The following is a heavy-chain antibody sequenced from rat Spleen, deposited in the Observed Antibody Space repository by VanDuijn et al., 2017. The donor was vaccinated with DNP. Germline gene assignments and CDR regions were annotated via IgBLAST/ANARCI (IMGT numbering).Heavy chain of an antibody. J-gene: IGHJ3*01. D-gene: IGHD1-8*01. CDR1: GFSLTGYS. Sequence: QVQLRESGPGLLQPSQTLSLTCTVSGFSLTGYSVYWVRQPSGKGLEWMGRMRYNGDTSYNSALKSRLSISRDTSKNQIFLKMNSLQTDDTGTYYCTRGYGSSTDWFAYWGQGTLVTVSS. V-gene: IGHV2-8*01. CDR3: TRGYGSSTDWFAY. CDR2: MRYNGDT.